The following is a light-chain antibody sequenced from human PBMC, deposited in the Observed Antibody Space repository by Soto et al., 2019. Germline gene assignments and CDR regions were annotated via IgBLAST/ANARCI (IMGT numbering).Light chain of an antibody. CDR1: SSNIGSNY. CDR3: AAWDDSLSGLNWV. J-gene: IGLJ3*02. Sequence: QSVLTQPPSASGTPGQRVTISCSGSSSNIGSNYVYWYQQLPGTAPKLLIYRNNQRPSGVPDRFSGSKSGTSASLAISGLRSEDGADYYCAAWDDSLSGLNWVFGGGTKVTVL. V-gene: IGLV1-47*01. CDR2: RNN.